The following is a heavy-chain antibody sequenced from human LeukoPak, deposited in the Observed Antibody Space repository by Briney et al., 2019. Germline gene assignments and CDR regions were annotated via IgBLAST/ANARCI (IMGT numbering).Heavy chain of an antibody. J-gene: IGHJ5*02. CDR2: ITGSSGGT. CDR1: GFTFNNYA. Sequence: HPGGSLRLSCAASGFTFNNYAMNWVRQAPGKGLERVSGITGSSGGTYYADSVKGRFTISRDSSNNTVYLQMKSLRVEDTAVYYCAKHRFGYSVGWFFDPWGQGSLVTVS. CDR3: AKHRFGYSVGWFFDP. V-gene: IGHV3-23*01. D-gene: IGHD6-19*01.